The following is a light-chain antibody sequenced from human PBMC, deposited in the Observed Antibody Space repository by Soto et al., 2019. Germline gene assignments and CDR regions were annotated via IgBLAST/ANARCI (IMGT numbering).Light chain of an antibody. V-gene: IGKV3-20*01. CDR3: QQYGRSPPFT. Sequence: EIVLTQSPGTLPLSPGERATLSCRASQSVNSTYIAWYHQNPGQAPRLLIYVASSRATSIPDRFSGSGSGTDFTLTISRLEPEGFAVYFCQQYGRSPPFTFGQGTKVEIK. CDR1: QSVNSTY. CDR2: VAS. J-gene: IGKJ2*01.